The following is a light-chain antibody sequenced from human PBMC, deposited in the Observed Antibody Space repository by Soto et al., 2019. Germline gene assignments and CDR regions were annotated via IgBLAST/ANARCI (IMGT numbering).Light chain of an antibody. V-gene: IGKV3-20*01. J-gene: IGKJ1*01. CDR2: GAS. Sequence: EIVLTQSPGTLSLSPGERATLSCRASQSVSSSYLAWYQQKPGQAPRLLIYGASSRATGIPDRFSGSGSGTDFTLTISRLEPVDFTVYYCKQYGSSCNGTFGQGTKV. CDR3: KQYGSSCNGT. CDR1: QSVSSSY.